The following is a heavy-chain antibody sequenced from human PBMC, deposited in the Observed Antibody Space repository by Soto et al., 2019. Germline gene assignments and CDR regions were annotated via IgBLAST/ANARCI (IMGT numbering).Heavy chain of an antibody. Sequence: TLSLTCAVSGGSISSGGYSWSWIRQPPGKGLEWIGYIYHSGSTYYNPSLKSRVTISVDRSKNQFSLRLSSVTAADTAVYFCARAGNYDVLSGRMYYFDSWGQGTPVTVSS. CDR1: GGSISSGGYS. V-gene: IGHV4-30-2*01. CDR3: ARAGNYDVLSGRMYYFDS. CDR2: IYHSGST. J-gene: IGHJ4*02. D-gene: IGHD3-3*01.